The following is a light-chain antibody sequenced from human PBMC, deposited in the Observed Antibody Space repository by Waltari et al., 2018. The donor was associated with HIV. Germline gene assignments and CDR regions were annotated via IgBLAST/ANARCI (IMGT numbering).Light chain of an antibody. CDR3: SSYAGPNHLL. J-gene: IGLJ2*01. CDR1: SRDVGAYNF. V-gene: IGLV2-8*01. CDR2: GVN. Sequence: QSALTQPPSASGSPGQSVTFSCTGTSRDVGAYNFVSWYQQHPGQAPKLIIYGVNQRPSGFPERFSGSKSGNTASLTVSGLQADDEADYYCSSYAGPNHLLFGGGTRLTVL.